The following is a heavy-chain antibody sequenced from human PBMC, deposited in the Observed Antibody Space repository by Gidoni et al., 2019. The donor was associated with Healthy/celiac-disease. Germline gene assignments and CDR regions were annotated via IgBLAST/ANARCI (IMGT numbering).Heavy chain of an antibody. Sequence: EVQLVESGGGLVKPGGSLRLSCAASGFTFSSYSMNWVRPAPGKGLGWVSSISSSCSYIYYADSVKGRFTISRYNAKNSLYLQMNSLRAEDTAVYYCARIGYCSGGSCYSPGTYYYYMDVWGKGTTVTVSS. CDR3: ARIGYCSGGSCYSPGTYYYYMDV. J-gene: IGHJ6*03. CDR1: GFTFSSYS. D-gene: IGHD2-15*01. V-gene: IGHV3-21*01. CDR2: ISSSCSYI.